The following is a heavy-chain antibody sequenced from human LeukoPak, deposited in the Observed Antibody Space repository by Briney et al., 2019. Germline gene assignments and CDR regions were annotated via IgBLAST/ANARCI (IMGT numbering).Heavy chain of an antibody. J-gene: IGHJ4*02. CDR2: ISGSDSKT. CDR1: GFAFTNYA. V-gene: IGHV3-23*01. CDR3: AKDAANYPFFFDY. Sequence: GGSLRLSCAASGFAFTNYAMTWVRQAPGKGLEWVSSISGSDSKTYYADSVKGRFTISRDNAKNTVYLQMNSLGGEDTATYHCAKDAANYPFFFDYWGQGAPVTVSS. D-gene: IGHD4/OR15-4a*01.